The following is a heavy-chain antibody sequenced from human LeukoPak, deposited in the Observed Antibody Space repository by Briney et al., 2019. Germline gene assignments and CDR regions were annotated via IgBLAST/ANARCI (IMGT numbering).Heavy chain of an antibody. CDR3: ARDYSSPGAVFDY. V-gene: IGHV1-2*02. Sequence: ASVKVSCKASGYTFTGYYMHWVRQAPGQGLEWMGWINPNSGGTNYAQMLQGRVTMTRDTSISTAYMELSRLRSDYTAVYYCARDYSSPGAVFDYGSQGTLVTVSS. J-gene: IGHJ4*02. CDR1: GYTFTGYY. D-gene: IGHD6-13*01. CDR2: INPNSGGT.